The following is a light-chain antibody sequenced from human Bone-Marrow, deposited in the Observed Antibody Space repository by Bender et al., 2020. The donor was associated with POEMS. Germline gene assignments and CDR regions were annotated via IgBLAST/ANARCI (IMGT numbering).Light chain of an antibody. CDR1: SSDVGGYNF. CDR3: SSYAASTTLEV. CDR2: DVT. J-gene: IGLJ3*02. Sequence: QSALTQPASVSGSPGQSITISCTGTSSDVGGYNFVSWYQQHPGKAPKLIIFDVTNRPSGVSNRFSASKSGNSASLTISGLQLDDEADYYCSSYAASTTLEVFGGGTKVTVL. V-gene: IGLV2-14*03.